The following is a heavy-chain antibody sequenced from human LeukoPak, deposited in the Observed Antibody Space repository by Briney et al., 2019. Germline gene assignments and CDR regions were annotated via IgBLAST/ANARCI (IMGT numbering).Heavy chain of an antibody. CDR2: IYSGGST. Sequence: GGSLRLSCTASGFSFGDYGVTWVRQAPGKGLEWVSVIYSGGSTYYADSVKGRFTISRDNSKNTLYLQMNSLRAEDTAVYYCAAMINDYWGQGTLVTVSS. J-gene: IGHJ4*02. V-gene: IGHV3-66*02. CDR3: AAMINDY. D-gene: IGHD3-22*01. CDR1: GFSFGDYG.